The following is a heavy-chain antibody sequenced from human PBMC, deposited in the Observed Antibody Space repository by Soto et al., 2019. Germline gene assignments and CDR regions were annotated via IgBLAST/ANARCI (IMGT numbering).Heavy chain of an antibody. CDR2: IYHSGST. D-gene: IGHD5-18*01. CDR3: ARAWPSVDSYGSGVMDV. CDR1: GGSISRSNW. V-gene: IGHV4-4*02. J-gene: IGHJ6*02. Sequence: QVQLHESGPGLVKPAVTLSVTCAVSGGSISRSNWWIWVRQPPGKWLEWIGEIYHSGSTNYNPSLRSRVTISLDKSKNQFSLRVKSVTAADTAEYYCARAWPSVDSYGSGVMDVWGQGTTVTVSS.